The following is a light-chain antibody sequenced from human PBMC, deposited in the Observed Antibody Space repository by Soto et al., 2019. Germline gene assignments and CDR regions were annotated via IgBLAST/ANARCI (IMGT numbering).Light chain of an antibody. J-gene: IGKJ1*01. V-gene: IGKV3-15*01. CDR1: QSVGSD. Sequence: IVMTQSPGSLSVSPGERVTLSCRASQSVGSDLAWYQQKPGQAPRLLSYGASTRATGIPARFSGSGSGTEFTLTISSLQSEDFAVYYCQQYNNWPRTFGQGTKVDI. CDR3: QQYNNWPRT. CDR2: GAS.